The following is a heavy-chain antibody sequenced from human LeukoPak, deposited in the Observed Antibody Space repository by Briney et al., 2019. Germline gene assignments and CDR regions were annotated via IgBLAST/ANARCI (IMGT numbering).Heavy chain of an antibody. CDR1: GFTFGNYA. D-gene: IGHD2-15*01. Sequence: GGSLRLSRAPSGFTFGNYAMNWVRQAPGKGLEWVSGTSAGGGSTYYADSVKGRFTISRDNSKNTLYLQMSYLGADDTAVYYCVRGAYCSGGACYSELSYYGMDVWGQGTTVTVSS. V-gene: IGHV3-23*01. J-gene: IGHJ6*02. CDR2: TSAGGGST. CDR3: VRGAYCSGGACYSELSYYGMDV.